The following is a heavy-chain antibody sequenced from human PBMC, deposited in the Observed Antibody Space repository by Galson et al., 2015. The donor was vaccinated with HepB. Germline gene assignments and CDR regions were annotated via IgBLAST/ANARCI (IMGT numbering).Heavy chain of an antibody. D-gene: IGHD6-19*01. CDR2: INPNSGGT. CDR3: ARGLRQWLVIGWGY. Sequence: SVKVSCKASGYTFTGYSIHWVRQAPGQGLEWMGWINPNSGGTKYAQKFQGRVTMTRDTSINTAYMELSRLRSDDTAVFYCARGLRQWLVIGWGYWGQGSLVTVSS. J-gene: IGHJ4*02. V-gene: IGHV1-2*02. CDR1: GYTFTGYS.